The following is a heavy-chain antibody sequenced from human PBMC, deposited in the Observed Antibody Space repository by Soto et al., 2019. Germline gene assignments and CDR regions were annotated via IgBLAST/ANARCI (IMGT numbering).Heavy chain of an antibody. V-gene: IGHV3-30-3*01. CDR1: GFTFSSYA. D-gene: IGHD2-21*02. CDR3: ARDLGYYGGDCYPLYYYGMDV. CDR2: ISYDGSNK. J-gene: IGHJ6*02. Sequence: GGSLRLSCAASGFTFSSYAMHWVRQAPGKGLEWVAVISYDGSNKYYADSVKGRFTISRDNSKNTLYLQMNSLRAEDTAVYYCARDLGYYGGDCYPLYYYGMDVWGQGTTVTVSS.